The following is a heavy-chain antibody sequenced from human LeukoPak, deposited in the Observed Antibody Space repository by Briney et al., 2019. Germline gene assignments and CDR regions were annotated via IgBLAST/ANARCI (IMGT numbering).Heavy chain of an antibody. D-gene: IGHD5-12*01. V-gene: IGHV1-69*05. CDR1: GGTFSSYA. CDR3: ARVRYSGYDSDY. J-gene: IGHJ4*02. CDR2: IIPIFGTA. Sequence: ASVKVSCKASGGTFSSYAISWVRQAPGQALEWMGRIIPIFGTANYAQKFQGRVTITTDESTSTAYMELSSLRSEDTAVYYCARVRYSGYDSDYWGQGTLVTISS.